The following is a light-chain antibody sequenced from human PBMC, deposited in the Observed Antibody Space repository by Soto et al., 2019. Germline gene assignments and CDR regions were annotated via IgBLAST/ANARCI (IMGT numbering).Light chain of an antibody. CDR3: CSYVCGNTFYV. Sequence: QSALTQPASVSGSPGQSITISCTGTSSDVGSYNHVSWYQQHPGTAPKLMIYEDTERPSGVSNRFSGSKSGNTASLTISGLQAEDEADYYCCSYVCGNTFYVFGTGTKLTVL. V-gene: IGLV2-23*01. CDR1: SSDVGSYNH. J-gene: IGLJ1*01. CDR2: EDT.